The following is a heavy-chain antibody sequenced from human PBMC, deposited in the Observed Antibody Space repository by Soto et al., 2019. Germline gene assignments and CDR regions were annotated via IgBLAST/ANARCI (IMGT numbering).Heavy chain of an antibody. V-gene: IGHV1-18*01. CDR2: ISAYNGNT. CDR1: GYTFASYA. CDR3: ARDPPPPDY. J-gene: IGHJ4*02. Sequence: QVQLVQSGAEVKKPGASVKVSCKASGYTFASYAISWMRQAPGQGLEWMGWISAYNGNTNYAQKLQGRVTMTTEPSTSTAYMELRSRRSDDTAVYYCARDPPPPDYWGQGTLVTVSS.